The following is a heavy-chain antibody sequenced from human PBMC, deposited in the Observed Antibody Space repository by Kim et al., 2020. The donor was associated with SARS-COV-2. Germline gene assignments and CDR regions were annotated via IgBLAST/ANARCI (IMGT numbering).Heavy chain of an antibody. Sequence: ASVKVSCQASGYTFTDYSIHWVRQAPGQGLEWMGRISPNSGGTNYARKFQDRVTMTRDTSISTAYMELTRLTSDDTAVYYCARIQGVIVATADHITAGWFDPWGQGTLVTVSS. CDR1: GYTFTDYS. CDR3: ARIQGVIVATADHITAGWFDP. J-gene: IGHJ5*02. D-gene: IGHD2-15*01. V-gene: IGHV1-2*06. CDR2: ISPNSGGT.